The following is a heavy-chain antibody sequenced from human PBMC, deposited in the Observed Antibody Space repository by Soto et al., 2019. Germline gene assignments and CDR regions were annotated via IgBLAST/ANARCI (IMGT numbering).Heavy chain of an antibody. J-gene: IGHJ4*02. Sequence: PGGSLRLSCAASGFTFSGSAMHWVRQASGKGLDWVGRIRSKANSYATAYASSVKGRFTISRDDSKNTAYLQMNSLKTEDTAVYYCTRVLSGMIDYWGQGTLVTVSS. D-gene: IGHD2-15*01. CDR3: TRVLSGMIDY. CDR2: IRSKANSYAT. CDR1: GFTFSGSA. V-gene: IGHV3-73*01.